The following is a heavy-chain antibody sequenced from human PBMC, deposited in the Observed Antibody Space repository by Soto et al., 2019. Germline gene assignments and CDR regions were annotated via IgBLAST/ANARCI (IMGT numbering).Heavy chain of an antibody. CDR1: GGSFSGYY. Sequence: SETLSLTCAVYGGSFSGYYWSWIRQPPGKGLEWIGEINHSGSTNYNPSLKSRVTISVDTSKNQFSLKLSSVTAADTAVYYCARAQGNYYDSSGSYYFDYWGQGTLVTVS. D-gene: IGHD3-22*01. CDR3: ARAQGNYYDSSGSYYFDY. CDR2: INHSGST. J-gene: IGHJ4*02. V-gene: IGHV4-34*01.